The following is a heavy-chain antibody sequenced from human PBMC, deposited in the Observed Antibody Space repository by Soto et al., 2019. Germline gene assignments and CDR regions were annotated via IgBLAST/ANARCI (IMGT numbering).Heavy chain of an antibody. CDR1: GYTFTSYG. CDR2: ISAYNGNT. J-gene: IGHJ4*02. D-gene: IGHD6-13*01. V-gene: IGHV1-18*01. CDR3: ARDRRFSSAAARLDD. Sequence: ASVKVSCKASGYTFTSYGISWVRQAPGQGLEWMGWISAYNGNTNYAQKLQGRVTMTTDTSTSTAYMELRSLRSDDTAVYYCARDRRFSSAAARLDDWGQGTLVTVSS.